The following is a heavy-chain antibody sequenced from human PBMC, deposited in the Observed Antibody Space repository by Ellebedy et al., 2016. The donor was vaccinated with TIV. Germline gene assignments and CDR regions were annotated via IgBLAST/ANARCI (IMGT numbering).Heavy chain of an antibody. D-gene: IGHD6-6*01. CDR2: MKPDGSEI. CDR1: GFIFSDNW. J-gene: IGHJ6*02. Sequence: GESLKISCTVSGFIFSDNWISWVRRAPGKGLEWVANMKPDGSEIYYVDSVKGRFTISRDISKNTLYLEMNSLRGDDTAVYYCAEEGGSSRGASGMDVWGQGTTVIVSS. CDR3: AEEGGSSRGASGMDV. V-gene: IGHV3-7*01.